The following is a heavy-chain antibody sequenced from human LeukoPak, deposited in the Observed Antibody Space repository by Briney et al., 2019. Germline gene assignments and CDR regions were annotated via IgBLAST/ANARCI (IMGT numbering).Heavy chain of an antibody. Sequence: GGSLRLSCAASGFTFRSYWTSWVRQAPEKGLEWVANIKEDGSEKNYVDSVKGRFTISRDNAKNSLSLQMNSLRAEDTAVYYCSRGGYSNRDAWGQGSLVIVSS. CDR3: SRGGYSNRDA. J-gene: IGHJ5*02. CDR2: IKEDGSEK. V-gene: IGHV3-7*01. CDR1: GFTFRSYW. D-gene: IGHD4-11*01.